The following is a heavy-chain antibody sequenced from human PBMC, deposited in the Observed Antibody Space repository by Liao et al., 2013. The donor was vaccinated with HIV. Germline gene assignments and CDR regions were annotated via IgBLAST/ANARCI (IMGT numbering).Heavy chain of an antibody. CDR1: VAPSVVTT. CDR2: IYYSGST. CDR3: ARGGYSSGWYSDFDY. V-gene: IGHV4-59*01. J-gene: IGHJ4*02. Sequence: QVQLQESGPGLVKLRRPCPSPALSLVAPSVVTTGAGSGSPQGRGLEWIGYIYYSGSTNYNPSLKSRVTISVDTSKNQFSLKLSSVTAADTAVYYCARGGYSSGWYSDFDYWGQGTPGSPSPQ. D-gene: IGHD6-19*01.